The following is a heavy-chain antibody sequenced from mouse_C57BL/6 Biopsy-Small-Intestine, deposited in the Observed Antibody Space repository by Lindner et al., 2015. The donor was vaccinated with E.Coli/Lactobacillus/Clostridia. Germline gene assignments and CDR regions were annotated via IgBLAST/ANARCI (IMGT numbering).Heavy chain of an antibody. V-gene: IGHV5-17*01. CDR2: ISSGSSTI. CDR1: GFTFSDYG. Sequence: EVQLQESGGGLVKPGGSLKLSCAASGFTFSDYGMHWVRQAPEKGLEWVAYISSGSSTIYYADTVKGRFTISRDNAKNTLFLQMTSLRSEDTAMYYCARLYYPYYYAMDYWGQGTSVTVSS. CDR3: ARLYYPYYYAMDY. D-gene: IGHD1-1*01. J-gene: IGHJ4*01.